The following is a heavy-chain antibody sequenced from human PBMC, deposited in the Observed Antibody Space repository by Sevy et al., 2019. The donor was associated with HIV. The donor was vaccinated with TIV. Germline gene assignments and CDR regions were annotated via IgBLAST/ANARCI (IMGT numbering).Heavy chain of an antibody. Sequence: GGTLRLSCTASGFTFGDYAMSWVRQAPGKGLEWVGFIRSIAYGGTTEYAASVKGRFTISTDESKSIAYLQMNSLKTEDTAVHYCTGSSSGYSANFDYWGQGTLVTVSS. CDR1: GFTFGDYA. CDR2: IRSIAYGGTT. CDR3: TGSSSGYSANFDY. V-gene: IGHV3-49*04. J-gene: IGHJ4*02. D-gene: IGHD3-22*01.